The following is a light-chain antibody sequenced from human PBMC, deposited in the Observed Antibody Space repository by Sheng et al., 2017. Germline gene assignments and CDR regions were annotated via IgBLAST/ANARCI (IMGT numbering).Light chain of an antibody. Sequence: QSALTQPPSASGSPGQSVTISCTGTSSDVGGYNYVSWYQQHPGKAPKLMIYEVSKRPSGVPDRFSGSKSGNTASLAISGLQPEDEADYYCSSYTSSNTVLFGGGTKLTVL. CDR2: EVS. J-gene: IGLJ3*02. CDR3: SSYTSSNTVL. CDR1: SSDVGGYNY. V-gene: IGLV2-8*01.